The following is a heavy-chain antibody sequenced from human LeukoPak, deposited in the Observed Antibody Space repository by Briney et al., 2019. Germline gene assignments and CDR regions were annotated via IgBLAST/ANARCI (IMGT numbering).Heavy chain of an antibody. D-gene: IGHD5-24*01. CDR3: ARKRDGYNCFDS. J-gene: IGHJ4*02. CDR2: INHGGST. CDR1: GGSFSGYY. Sequence: SETLSLTCAVYGGSFSGYYWSWIRQSPGKGLEWIGEINHGGSTNFNASLKSRVTLSVDTSKNQFSLNLYSVTAADTAVYYCARKRDGYNCFDSWGQGTLVTVSS. V-gene: IGHV4-34*01.